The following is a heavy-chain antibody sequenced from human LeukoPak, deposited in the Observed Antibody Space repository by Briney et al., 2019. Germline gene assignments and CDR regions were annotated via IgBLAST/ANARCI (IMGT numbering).Heavy chain of an antibody. D-gene: IGHD1-26*01. Sequence: SETLSLTCAVYGGSFINYYWSWIRQPPGKGLEWIGEINHSGSTNYNPSLESRVTISVDTSKNQFSLKMTSATTADTAMYYCARVPLGETTGGRGYLDYWGQGNLVTVSS. CDR3: ARVPLGETTGGRGYLDY. V-gene: IGHV4-34*01. CDR1: GGSFINYY. CDR2: INHSGST. J-gene: IGHJ4*02.